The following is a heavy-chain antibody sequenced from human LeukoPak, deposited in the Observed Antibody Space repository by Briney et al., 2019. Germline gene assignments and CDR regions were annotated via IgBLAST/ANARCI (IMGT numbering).Heavy chain of an antibody. J-gene: IGHJ4*02. CDR2: MYHRGSR. V-gene: IGHV4-39*02. D-gene: IGHD1-1*01. Sequence: SETLSLTCTVSGDSFTRTTYYWGWIRQTPRKGLEWIATMYHRGSRYYNPSLESRVTMSIDTNRFSLKLRSVTATDSVVYYCASRPQLYSSNLDKWGRGALVIVSS. CDR1: GDSFTRTTYY. CDR3: ASRPQLYSSNLDK.